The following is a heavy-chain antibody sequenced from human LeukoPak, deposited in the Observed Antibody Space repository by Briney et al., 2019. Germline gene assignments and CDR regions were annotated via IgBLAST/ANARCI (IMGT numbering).Heavy chain of an antibody. CDR1: GFTFISYA. V-gene: IGHV3-23*01. CDR3: AKGKFGTTVVTAFGY. D-gene: IGHD4-23*01. Sequence: QPGGSLRLSCGASGFTFISYAMSWVRQAPGKGLEWVSTISAGGGDTYYADSVKGRFTISRDNSKSTLYLQMNSLRAEDTAVYYCAKGKFGTTVVTAFGYWGQGTLVTVSS. J-gene: IGHJ4*02. CDR2: ISAGGGDT.